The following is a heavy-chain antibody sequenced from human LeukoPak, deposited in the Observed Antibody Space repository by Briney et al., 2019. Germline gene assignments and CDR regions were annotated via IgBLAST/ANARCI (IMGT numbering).Heavy chain of an antibody. CDR1: GYTFTSYG. V-gene: IGHV1-18*01. Sequence: ASVKVSCKASGYTFTSYGISWVRQAPGQGLEWMGWISAYNGNTNYAQKFQGRVTITADESTSTAYMELSSLRSEDTAVYYCASKGGYSSSWYPLYYYMDVWGKGTTVTISS. CDR3: ASKGGYSSSWYPLYYYMDV. CDR2: ISAYNGNT. J-gene: IGHJ6*03. D-gene: IGHD6-13*01.